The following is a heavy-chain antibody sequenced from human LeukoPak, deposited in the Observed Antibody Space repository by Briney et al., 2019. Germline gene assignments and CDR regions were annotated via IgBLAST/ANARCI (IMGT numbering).Heavy chain of an antibody. D-gene: IGHD3-3*01. J-gene: IGHJ5*02. CDR1: GFTFSSYS. CDR2: ISSSSSTI. Sequence: PGGSLRLSCTVSGFTFSSYSMNWVRQAPGKGLEWVSYISSSSSTIYYADSVKGRFTISRDNAKNSLYLQMNSLRAEDTAVYYCARKDYDFWSGYDWFDPWGQGTLVTVSS. CDR3: ARKDYDFWSGYDWFDP. V-gene: IGHV3-48*01.